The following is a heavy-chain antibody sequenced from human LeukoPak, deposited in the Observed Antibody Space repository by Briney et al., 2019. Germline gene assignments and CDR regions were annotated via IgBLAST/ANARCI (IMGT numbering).Heavy chain of an antibody. J-gene: IGHJ4*02. Sequence: KPSETLSLTCSASGDSIINYYWSWLRQSPEKGLEWIGYIYYTGTTKYNPSLESRVFMSVDTSKNQFSLRLTSVTVADTAVYYCAKEPSVWGQGILVTVSS. V-gene: IGHV4-59*01. CDR3: AKEPSV. CDR2: IYYTGTT. CDR1: GDSIINYY.